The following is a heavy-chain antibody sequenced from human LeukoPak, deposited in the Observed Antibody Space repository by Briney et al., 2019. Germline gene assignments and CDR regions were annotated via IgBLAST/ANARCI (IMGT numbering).Heavy chain of an antibody. Sequence: GSVKVSCKASGYTFTNYGIGWFRQAPGQGLEWMGWISAYNGNTDYAQKLQGRVTMATDTSTSTAYMELRSLRSDDTAVYFCARDVDRTTPYNWFDPWAREPWSPSPQ. V-gene: IGHV1-18*01. D-gene: IGHD1-1*01. CDR2: ISAYNGNT. J-gene: IGHJ5*02. CDR3: ARDVDRTTPYNWFDP. CDR1: GYTFTNYG.